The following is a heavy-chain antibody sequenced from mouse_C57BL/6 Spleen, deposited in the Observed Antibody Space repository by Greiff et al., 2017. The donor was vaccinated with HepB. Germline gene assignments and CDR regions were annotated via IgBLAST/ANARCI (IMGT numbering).Heavy chain of an antibody. CDR3: ARWGVVHYYAMDY. CDR2: INPSTGGT. J-gene: IGHJ4*01. D-gene: IGHD1-1*01. CDR1: GYSFTGYY. Sequence: EVQLVESGPELVKPGASVKISCKASGYSFTGYYMNWVKQSPEKSLEWIGEINPSTGGTTYNQKFKAKATLTVDKSSSTAYMQLKSLTSEDSAVYYCARWGVVHYYAMDYWGQGTSVTVSS. V-gene: IGHV1-42*01.